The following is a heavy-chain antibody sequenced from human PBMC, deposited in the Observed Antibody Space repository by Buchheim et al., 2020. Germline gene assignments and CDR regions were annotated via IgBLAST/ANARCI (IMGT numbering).Heavy chain of an antibody. J-gene: IGHJ4*02. CDR3: AREVVTGWGTYYFDY. CDR1: GGSISSGGYY. V-gene: IGHV4-31*03. CDR2: IYYSGST. Sequence: QVQLQQWGAGLLKPSQTLSLTCTVSGGSISSGGYYWSWIRQHPGKGLEWIGYIYYSGSTYYNPSLKSRVTISVDTSKNQFSLKLSSVTAADTAVYYCAREVVTGWGTYYFDYWGQGTL. D-gene: IGHD3-9*01.